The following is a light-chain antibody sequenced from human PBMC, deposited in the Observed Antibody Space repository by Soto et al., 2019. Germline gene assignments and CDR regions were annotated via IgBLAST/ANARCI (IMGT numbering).Light chain of an antibody. Sequence: DIQMTQSPSMLSASVGDGVTITCRASQSISTWLAWYQQKPGKAPKLLIYEASTLQSGVPSRFSGSGSGTEFTLPISSLQPDDFATYYCQEYNSYSYTFGQGTKLEIK. CDR3: QEYNSYSYT. J-gene: IGKJ2*01. V-gene: IGKV1-5*03. CDR2: EAS. CDR1: QSISTW.